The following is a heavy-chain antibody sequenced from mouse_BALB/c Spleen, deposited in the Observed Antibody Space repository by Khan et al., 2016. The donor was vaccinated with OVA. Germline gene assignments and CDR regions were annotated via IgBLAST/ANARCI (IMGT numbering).Heavy chain of an antibody. CDR2: INRDGTYT. CDR3: AIPNFGPFAY. CDR1: GFTFSSYA. V-gene: IGHV5-9-3*01. D-gene: IGHD4-1*01. J-gene: IGHJ3*01. Sequence: EVELVESGGGLVKPGGSLKLSCAASGFTFSSYAMSWVRQNPEKRLEWVATINRDGTYTYYPDSVKGRFTIYRDNAKNTLYLQMISLRSEATTMYYCAIPNFGPFAYWGQATLVTVSA.